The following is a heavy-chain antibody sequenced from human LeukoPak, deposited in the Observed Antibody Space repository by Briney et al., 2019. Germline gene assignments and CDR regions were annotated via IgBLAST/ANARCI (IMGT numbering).Heavy chain of an antibody. CDR2: ISSSGSTR. CDR3: ARDWNYYGSGSSSGFDP. Sequence: GGSLRLSCAASGFTFSSYEMNWVRQAPGKGLEWVSYISSSGSTRYYADSVKGRFTMSRDNAKNSLYLQMNSLRAEDTAVYYCARDWNYYGSGSSSGFDPWGQGTLVTVSS. D-gene: IGHD3-10*01. V-gene: IGHV3-48*03. J-gene: IGHJ5*02. CDR1: GFTFSSYE.